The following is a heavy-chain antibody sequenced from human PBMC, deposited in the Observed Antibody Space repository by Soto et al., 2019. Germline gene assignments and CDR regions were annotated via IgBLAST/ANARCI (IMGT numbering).Heavy chain of an antibody. CDR3: AREPLCGGRCYDNYFDP. V-gene: IGHV1-3*04. D-gene: IGHD2-15*01. CDR2: INIGNGNT. Sequence: GASVKVSCKASGYTFTSYAIHWVRQAPGQSLEWMGWINIGNGNTEYSQKFQDRVTMTRDTSARTVYMELSSLRSDDTAVYYCAREPLCGGRCYDNYFDPWGQGTLVTVSS. J-gene: IGHJ5*02. CDR1: GYTFTSYA.